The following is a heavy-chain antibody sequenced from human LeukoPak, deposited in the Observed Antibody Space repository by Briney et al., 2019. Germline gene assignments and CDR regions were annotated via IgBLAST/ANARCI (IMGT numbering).Heavy chain of an antibody. CDR2: ISSSSSYI. J-gene: IGHJ4*02. CDR1: GFTFSSYS. V-gene: IGHV3-21*01. Sequence: GGSLRLSCAASGFTFSSYSMNWVRQAPGKGLEWVSSISSSSSYIYYADSVKGRFTISRDNAKNSLYLQVNSLRAEDTAVYYCARDTTVAYYGSGIAYWGQGTLVTVSS. D-gene: IGHD3-10*01. CDR3: ARDTTVAYYGSGIAY.